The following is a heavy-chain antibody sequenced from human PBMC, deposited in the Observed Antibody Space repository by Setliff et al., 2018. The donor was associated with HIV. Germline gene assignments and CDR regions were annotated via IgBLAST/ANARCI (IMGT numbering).Heavy chain of an antibody. CDR1: GFTFSDAW. CDR2: IKRTSDGGAT. CDR3: AKRGSYGDKLLYYFDS. Sequence: PGGSLRLSCAASGFTFSDAWMSWVRQTPEKGLEWIGRIKRTSDGGATEYAAPVKGRFIISRDDSKSILYLQMNSLKVDDTAMYYCAKRGSYGDKLLYYFDSWGQGTLVTVSS. D-gene: IGHD4-17*01. V-gene: IGHV3-15*01. J-gene: IGHJ4*02.